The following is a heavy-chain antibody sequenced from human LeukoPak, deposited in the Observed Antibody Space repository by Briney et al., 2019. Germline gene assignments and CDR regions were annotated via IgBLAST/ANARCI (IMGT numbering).Heavy chain of an antibody. CDR2: IGSNGGST. CDR3: ARSYDSSGYFTYYYYYMDV. Sequence: PGGSLRLSCAASGFTFSSYAMHWVRQAPGKGLEYVSAIGSNGGSTYYANSVQGRFTISRDNSKNTLYLQMGSLRAEDMAVYYCARSYDSSGYFTYYYYYMDVWGKGTTVTVSS. J-gene: IGHJ6*03. D-gene: IGHD3-22*01. CDR1: GFTFSSYA. V-gene: IGHV3-64*01.